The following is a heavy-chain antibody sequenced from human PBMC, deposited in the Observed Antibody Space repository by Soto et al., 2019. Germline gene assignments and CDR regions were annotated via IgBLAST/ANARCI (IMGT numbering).Heavy chain of an antibody. CDR1: GYSFANNW. CDR3: ARQRSMADANYYYYGMDV. V-gene: IGHV5-51*01. CDR2: IYPGDSNT. Sequence: PXESLNISCKGSGYSFANNWIGWVRQMPGKGLEWMGIIYPGDSNTRYSSSFQGQVTISADKSMNTAYLQWSSLKASDTAIYYCARQRSMADANYYYYGMDVWGQGTTVTVSS. D-gene: IGHD6-19*01. J-gene: IGHJ6*02.